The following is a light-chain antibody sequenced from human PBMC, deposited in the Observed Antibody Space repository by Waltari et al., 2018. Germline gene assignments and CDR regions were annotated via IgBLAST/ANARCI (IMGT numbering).Light chain of an antibody. CDR2: EVS. Sequence: QSALTQPPSASGSPGQSVTISCTGTSSDVGVYNYVSWYQQHPGKAPKLMIYEVSKRPSGVPDGFSGSKSGNTASLTVSGLQAEDEADYYCSSYAGSNNLVFGGGTKLTVL. CDR1: SSDVGVYNY. CDR3: SSYAGSNNLV. J-gene: IGLJ2*01. V-gene: IGLV2-8*01.